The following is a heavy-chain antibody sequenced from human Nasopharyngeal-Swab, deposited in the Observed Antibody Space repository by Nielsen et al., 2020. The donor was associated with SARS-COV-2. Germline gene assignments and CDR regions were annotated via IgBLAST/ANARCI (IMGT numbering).Heavy chain of an antibody. CDR3: TTGTTGNPTYYYYGMDV. D-gene: IGHD1-1*01. CDR2: IYSGGST. V-gene: IGHV3-53*01. J-gene: IGHJ6*02. Sequence: WIRPPPGKGLEWVSVIYSGGSTHYEDSVKGRFTISRDNSKNTLYLQMNSLRAEDTAVYYCTTGTTGNPTYYYYGMDVWGQGTTVTVSS.